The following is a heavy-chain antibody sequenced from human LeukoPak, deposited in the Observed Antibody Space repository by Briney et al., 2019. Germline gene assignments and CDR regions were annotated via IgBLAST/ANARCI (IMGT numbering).Heavy chain of an antibody. J-gene: IGHJ4*02. CDR3: ARDGYNYPFDY. D-gene: IGHD5-24*01. V-gene: IGHV1-46*01. CDR1: GYTFSNYC. Sequence: ASVKVSCKASGYTFSNYCMHWVRQAPGQGLEWLGIINPSLHIPIYAQTFQGRVTMTTDTSTSTAYMELRSLRSDDTAVYYCARDGYNYPFDYWGQGTLVTVSS. CDR2: INPSLHIP.